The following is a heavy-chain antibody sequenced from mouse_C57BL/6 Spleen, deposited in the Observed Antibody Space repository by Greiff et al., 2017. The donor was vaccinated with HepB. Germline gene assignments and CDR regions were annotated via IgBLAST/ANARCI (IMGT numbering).Heavy chain of an antibody. Sequence: QVQLKQPGAELVRPGSSVKLSCKASGYTFTSYWMHWVKQRPIQGLEWIGNIDPSDSETHYNQKFKDKATLTVDKSSSTAYMQLSSLTSEDSAVYYCARSEGGDWYFDVWGTGTTVTVSS. CDR3: ARSEGGDWYFDV. CDR1: GYTFTSYW. J-gene: IGHJ1*03. V-gene: IGHV1-52*01. CDR2: IDPSDSET.